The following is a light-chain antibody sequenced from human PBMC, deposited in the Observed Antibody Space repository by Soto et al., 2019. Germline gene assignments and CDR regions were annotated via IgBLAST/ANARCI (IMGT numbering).Light chain of an antibody. J-gene: IGKJ5*01. Sequence: DIVMTQSPDSLAVSPGERATLSCRASQSVSNNYLAWYQQKPGQAPRLLIYGASNRATGIPDRFSGSGSGTDFTLTISRLEPEDFAVYYCQQYGSSGTFGQGTRLEIK. CDR3: QQYGSSGT. V-gene: IGKV3-20*01. CDR2: GAS. CDR1: QSVSNNY.